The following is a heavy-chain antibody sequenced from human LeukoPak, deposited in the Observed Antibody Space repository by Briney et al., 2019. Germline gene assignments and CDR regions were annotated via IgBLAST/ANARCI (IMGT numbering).Heavy chain of an antibody. CDR1: GCTFSSYE. J-gene: IGHJ4*02. V-gene: IGHV3-48*03. CDR3: ARLTTMTTTGGPFDY. D-gene: IGHD4-17*01. Sequence: GGSLRLSCAGSGCTFSSYEMNWVRQAPGKGLEGVSYSTSSGNTIYYADSVKGRCTISRDNAKNSLYMQINSLRAEDTAVYYCARLTTMTTTGGPFDYWGQGTLVTVSS. CDR2: STSSGNTI.